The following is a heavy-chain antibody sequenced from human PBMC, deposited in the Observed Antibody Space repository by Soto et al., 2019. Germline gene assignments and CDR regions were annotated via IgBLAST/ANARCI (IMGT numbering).Heavy chain of an antibody. V-gene: IGHV3-33*01. CDR1: GFTFSSYG. CDR3: ARVLGATILGFYYYGMDV. CDR2: IWYDGSNK. D-gene: IGHD1-26*01. Sequence: PGGSLRLSCAASGFTFSSYGMHWVRQAPGKGLEWVAVIWYDGSNKYYADSVKGRFTISRDNSKNTLYLQMNSLRAEDTAVYYCARVLGATILGFYYYGMDVWGQGTTVTVSS. J-gene: IGHJ6*02.